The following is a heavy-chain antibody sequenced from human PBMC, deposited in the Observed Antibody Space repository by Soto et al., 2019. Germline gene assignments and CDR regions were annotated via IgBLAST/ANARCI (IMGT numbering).Heavy chain of an antibody. D-gene: IGHD3-10*01. V-gene: IGHV3-15*01. CDR2: IKSRADGGTT. J-gene: IGHJ4*02. Sequence: GGSLRLSCSASGFSFSNAWLSWVRQAPGKGLEWVGRIKSRADGGTTDYTAPVKGRFAISRDDSKNTLYLQMNSLKTEDTAVYYCTTGSTSTKNYWGQGTLVTVSS. CDR1: GFSFSNAW. CDR3: TTGSTSTKNY.